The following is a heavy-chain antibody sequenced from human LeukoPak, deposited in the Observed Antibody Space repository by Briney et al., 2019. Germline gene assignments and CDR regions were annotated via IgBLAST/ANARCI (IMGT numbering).Heavy chain of an antibody. D-gene: IGHD2-15*01. CDR3: ARDPSYCSGGSCSIDY. Sequence: GGSLRLSCAASGFIFSSHGMHWVRQAPGKGLEWVSSISSSSSYIYYADSVKGRFTISRDNAKNSLYLQMNSLRAEDTAVYYCARDPSYCSGGSCSIDYWGQGTLVTVSS. J-gene: IGHJ4*02. CDR2: ISSSSSYI. V-gene: IGHV3-21*01. CDR1: GFIFSSHG.